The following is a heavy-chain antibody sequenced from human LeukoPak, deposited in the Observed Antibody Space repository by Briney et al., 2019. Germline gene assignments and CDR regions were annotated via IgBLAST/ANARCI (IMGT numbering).Heavy chain of an antibody. J-gene: IGHJ4*01. D-gene: IGHD2-21*02. CDR1: GFTFSSYT. CDR2: ISGSSGYI. CDR3: ARDRGAYCGGDCYLGFDY. V-gene: IGHV3-21*01. Sequence: GSLRLSCAASGFTFSSYTMNWVRQAPGKGLGWVSFISGSSGYISYADSVKGRFTISRDNAKKSLYLQMTSLTAEDTAVYYCARDRGAYCGGDCYLGFDYWGRGTLVTVSS.